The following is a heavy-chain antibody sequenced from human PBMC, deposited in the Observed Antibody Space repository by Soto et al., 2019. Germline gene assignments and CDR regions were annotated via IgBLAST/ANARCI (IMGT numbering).Heavy chain of an antibody. CDR3: TKDGGSGTYPEY. D-gene: IGHD1-26*01. CDR2: ISDSGGSP. CDR1: GFAFSSYA. Sequence: EVQLLESGGGLVQPGGSLRLSCAASGFAFSSYAMNWVRQAPGKGLEWVSVISDSGGSPYDADSVKGRFTISRDNSKNTLYLQMNSLRAEDTAIYYCTKDGGSGTYPEYWGQGTLVTVSS. J-gene: IGHJ4*02. V-gene: IGHV3-23*01.